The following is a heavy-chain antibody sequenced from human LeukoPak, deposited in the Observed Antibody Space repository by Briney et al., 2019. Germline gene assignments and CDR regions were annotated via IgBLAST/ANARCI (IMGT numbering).Heavy chain of an antibody. V-gene: IGHV3-48*03. CDR3: AGLYSSSSGKAFDI. CDR1: GFTFSSYE. CDR2: ISSGRTI. Sequence: GGSLRLSCAASGFTFSSYEMNWVRQAPGKGLEWVPYISSGRTIYYADSVKGRFTISRDNAKNSLYPQMNSLRAEDTAVYYCAGLYSSSSGKAFDIWGQGTMVTVSS. D-gene: IGHD6-6*01. J-gene: IGHJ3*02.